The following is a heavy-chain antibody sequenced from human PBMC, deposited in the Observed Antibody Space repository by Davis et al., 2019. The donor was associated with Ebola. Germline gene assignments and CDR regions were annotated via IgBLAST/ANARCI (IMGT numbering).Heavy chain of an antibody. CDR2: INHSGST. V-gene: IGHV4-34*01. Sequence: PGGSLRLSCAVYGGSFSGYYWSWIRQPPGKGLEWIGEINHSGSTNYNPSLKSRVTISVDTSKNQFSLKLSSVTAADTAVYYCARGEGQLLWHRSLDYWGQGTLVTVSS. D-gene: IGHD2-2*01. J-gene: IGHJ4*02. CDR3: ARGEGQLLWHRSLDY. CDR1: GGSFSGYY.